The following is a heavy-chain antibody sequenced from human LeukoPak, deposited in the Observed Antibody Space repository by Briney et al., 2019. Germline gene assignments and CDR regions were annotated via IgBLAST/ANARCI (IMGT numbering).Heavy chain of an antibody. CDR1: SGSISGYY. V-gene: IGHV4-59*01. Sequence: SETLSLTCTVSSGSISGYYWSWIRQPPGKGLEWIGYIHYSGSTNYNPSFKRRVIISLDTSKNQFSLKLISVTAADTAVYYCARGFDFDSWGQGTLVTVSS. CDR2: IHYSGST. D-gene: IGHD3-16*01. CDR3: ARGFDFDS. J-gene: IGHJ4*02.